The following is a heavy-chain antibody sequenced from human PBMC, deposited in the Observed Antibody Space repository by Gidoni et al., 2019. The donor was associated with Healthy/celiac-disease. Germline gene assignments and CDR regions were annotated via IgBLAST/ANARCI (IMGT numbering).Heavy chain of an antibody. CDR1: GFTFSSYG. V-gene: IGHV3-30*18. CDR2: IAYDGSNK. J-gene: IGHJ4*02. Sequence: QVQLVESGGGVVQPGRSLRLSCAASGFTFSSYGMHWLRQAPGKGLEWVSVIAYDGSNKSYADSVKGRFTISRDNSKNTLYLQTNSLRAEDTAVYYCAKGCSGGSCYFGDIGRRGEGIIDYWGQGTLVTVSS. D-gene: IGHD2-15*01. CDR3: AKGCSGGSCYFGDIGRRGEGIIDY.